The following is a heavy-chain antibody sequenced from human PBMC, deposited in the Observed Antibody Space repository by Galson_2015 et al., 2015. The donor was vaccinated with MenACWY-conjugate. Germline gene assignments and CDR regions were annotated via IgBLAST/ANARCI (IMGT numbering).Heavy chain of an antibody. D-gene: IGHD6-13*01. Sequence: QSGAEVKKPGESLKISCKGSRYSFTSYWIGWVRLMPGKGLEWMGIIYPGDSDTRYSPSFQGQVTISADKSISTAYLQWSSLKASDTAMYYCARVSIAAAGTSGFDHWGQGTLVTVSS. CDR1: RYSFTSYW. V-gene: IGHV5-51*01. CDR3: ARVSIAAAGTSGFDH. J-gene: IGHJ4*02. CDR2: IYPGDSDT.